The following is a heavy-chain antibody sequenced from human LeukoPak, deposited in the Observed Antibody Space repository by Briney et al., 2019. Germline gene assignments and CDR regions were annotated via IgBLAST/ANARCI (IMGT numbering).Heavy chain of an antibody. CDR3: ARDNWNSDP. Sequence: GASVKVSCKASGYTFTSYYMHWVRQAPGQGLEWMGIINPSGVSTSYAQKFQGRVTMTRDMSISTAYMELSRLRSDDTAVYYCARDNWNSDPWGQGTLVTVSS. CDR1: GYTFTSYY. D-gene: IGHD1-1*01. CDR2: INPSGVST. J-gene: IGHJ5*02. V-gene: IGHV1-46*01.